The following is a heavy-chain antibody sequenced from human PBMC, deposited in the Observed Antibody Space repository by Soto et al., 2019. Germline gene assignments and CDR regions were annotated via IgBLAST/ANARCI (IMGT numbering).Heavy chain of an antibody. CDR3: ARIKYYYGSGSYPYYYGMDV. D-gene: IGHD3-10*01. CDR1: GGSISSYC. CDR2: IYYSGST. Sequence: SETLSLTCTVAGGSISSYCWSWIRQPPGKGLEWIGYIYYSGSTNYNPSLKSRVTISVDTSKNQFSLKLSSVTAADTAVYYCARIKYYYGSGSYPYYYGMDVWGQGTTVTSP. V-gene: IGHV4-59*01. J-gene: IGHJ6*02.